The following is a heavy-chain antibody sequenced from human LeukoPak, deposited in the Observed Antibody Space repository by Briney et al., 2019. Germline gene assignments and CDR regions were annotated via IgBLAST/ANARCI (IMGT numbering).Heavy chain of an antibody. Sequence: GRSLRLSCAASGFTFDDYAMHWVRQAPGKGLEWVSGISWNSGSIGYADSVKGRFTISRDNAKNSLYLQMNSLRAEDTALYYCAKDIGCSGGSCYGPYYYGMDVWGQGTTVTVSS. CDR2: ISWNSGSI. V-gene: IGHV3-9*01. CDR1: GFTFDDYA. D-gene: IGHD2-15*01. J-gene: IGHJ6*02. CDR3: AKDIGCSGGSCYGPYYYGMDV.